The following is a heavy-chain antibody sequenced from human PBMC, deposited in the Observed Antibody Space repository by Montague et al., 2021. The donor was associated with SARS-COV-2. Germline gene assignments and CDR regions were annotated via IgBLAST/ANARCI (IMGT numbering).Heavy chain of an antibody. Sequence: SETLSLTCTVSGGSLSSYYWSWIRQPPGKGLEWIGYIYYSGSTNYNPSLKSRVTISVDTSKNQFSLKLSSVTAADTAVYYCAMRGGALDAFDIWGQGTMVIVSS. CDR3: AMRGGALDAFDI. CDR1: GGSLSSYY. J-gene: IGHJ3*02. V-gene: IGHV4-59*12. D-gene: IGHD4-17*01. CDR2: IYYSGST.